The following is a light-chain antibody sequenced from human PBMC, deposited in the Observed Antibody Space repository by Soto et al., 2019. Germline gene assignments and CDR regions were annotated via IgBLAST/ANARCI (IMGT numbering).Light chain of an antibody. J-gene: IGKJ4*01. CDR1: QSVSSY. Sequence: EIVLTQSPGTLSLSPGKRATLSCRASQSVSSYLAWYQQKPGQAPRLLIYGASSRATGIPDRFSGSGSGTDFTLTISRLEPEDFAVYYCQQYSSSPLTFGGGTKVEIK. CDR2: GAS. V-gene: IGKV3-20*01. CDR3: QQYSSSPLT.